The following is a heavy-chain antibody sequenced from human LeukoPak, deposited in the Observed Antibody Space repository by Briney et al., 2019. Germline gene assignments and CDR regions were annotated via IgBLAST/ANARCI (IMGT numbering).Heavy chain of an antibody. J-gene: IGHJ4*02. D-gene: IGHD4-17*01. CDR1: GFTFSSYV. Sequence: GGSLRLSCAASGFTFSSYVMSWVRQAPGKGLEWVSGISGSGGSTYYADSAKGRFTISRDNSKNTLYLQMNSLRAEDTAVYYCAKAPQMTTVTTRFDYWGQGTLVTVSS. CDR2: ISGSGGST. CDR3: AKAPQMTTVTTRFDY. V-gene: IGHV3-23*01.